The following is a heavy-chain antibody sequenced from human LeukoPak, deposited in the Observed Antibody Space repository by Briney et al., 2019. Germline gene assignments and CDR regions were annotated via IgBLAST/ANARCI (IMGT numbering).Heavy chain of an antibody. Sequence: GGSLRLSCAASGFTFGIYWMSWVRQAPGKGLEWVANINGDGSEKYFAGSVKGRFTISRDNARNSLFPQMNSLRAEDTAVYYCARARYCSSGNCYKDYWGQGSLVTVSS. V-gene: IGHV3-7*01. CDR1: GFTFGIYW. J-gene: IGHJ4*02. CDR2: INGDGSEK. CDR3: ARARYCSSGNCYKDY. D-gene: IGHD2-15*01.